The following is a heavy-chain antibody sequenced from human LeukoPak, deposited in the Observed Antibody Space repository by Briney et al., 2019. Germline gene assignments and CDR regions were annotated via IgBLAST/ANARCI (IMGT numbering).Heavy chain of an antibody. V-gene: IGHV4-34*01. CDR2: INHSGST. CDR3: ARGGGSGRYYYYYMDV. J-gene: IGHJ6*03. Sequence: KPSETLSLTCAVYGGSFSGYYWSWIRQPPGKGLEWIGEINHSGSTNYNPSLKSRVTISVDTSKNQFSLKLSSVTAADTAVYYCARGGGSGRYYYYYMDVWGKGTTVTVSS. CDR1: GGSFSGYY. D-gene: IGHD6-19*01.